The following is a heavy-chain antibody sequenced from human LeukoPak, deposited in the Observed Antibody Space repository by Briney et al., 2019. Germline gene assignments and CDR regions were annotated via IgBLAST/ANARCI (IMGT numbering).Heavy chain of an antibody. V-gene: IGHV3-15*01. CDR1: GFTFSNAW. CDR3: APTSSHLAYYFDY. CDR2: IKSKTDGGTT. J-gene: IGHJ4*02. Sequence: PGGSLRLSCAASGFTFSNAWMSWVRQAPGKGLEWVDRIKSKTDGGTTDYAAPVKGRFTISRDDSKNTLYLQMNSLKTEDTAVYYCAPTSSHLAYYFDYWGQGTLVTVSS.